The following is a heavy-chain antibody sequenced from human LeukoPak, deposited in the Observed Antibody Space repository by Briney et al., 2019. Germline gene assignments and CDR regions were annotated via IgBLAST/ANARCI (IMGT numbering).Heavy chain of an antibody. Sequence: ASVKVSCKASGYTFTSYYMHWVRQAPGQGLEWMGIINPSGGSTSYAQKFQGRVTMTRDTSTSTVYMELSSLRSEDTAVYYCASGIGRLKVTYYAFDIWGQGTMVTVSS. CDR2: INPSGGST. CDR1: GYTFTSYY. D-gene: IGHD2-21*02. CDR3: ASGIGRLKVTYYAFDI. J-gene: IGHJ3*02. V-gene: IGHV1-46*01.